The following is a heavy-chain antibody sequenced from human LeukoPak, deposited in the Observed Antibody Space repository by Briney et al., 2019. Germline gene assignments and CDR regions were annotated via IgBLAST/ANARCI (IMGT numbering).Heavy chain of an antibody. CDR1: GFTFSSYA. CDR3: AKLDDYVWGSYRYFDY. Sequence: GGSLRLSCAASGFTFSSYAMSWVRQAPGKGLEWVSAISGSGGSTYYADSVKGRFTISRDNSKNTLYLQMNSLRAEDTAVYYCAKLDDYVWGSYRYFDYWGQGTLVTVSS. V-gene: IGHV3-23*01. D-gene: IGHD3-16*02. CDR2: ISGSGGST. J-gene: IGHJ4*02.